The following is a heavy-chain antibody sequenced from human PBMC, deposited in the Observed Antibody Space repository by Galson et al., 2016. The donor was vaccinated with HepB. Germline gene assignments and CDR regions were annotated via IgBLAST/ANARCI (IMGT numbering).Heavy chain of an antibody. J-gene: IGHJ4*02. V-gene: IGHV4-39*02. CDR3: ATVPGWESGIYDH. Sequence: KGLEWIGSLYYVGRAYYRSSLKSRLTISLDPAKNHISLNLTSVTAADTAVYYCATVPGWESGIYDHWGQGTLVSVSS. D-gene: IGHD1-26*01. CDR2: LYYVGRA.